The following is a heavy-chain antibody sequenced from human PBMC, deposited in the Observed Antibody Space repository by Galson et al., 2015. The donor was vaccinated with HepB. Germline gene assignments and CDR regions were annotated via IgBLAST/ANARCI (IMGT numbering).Heavy chain of an antibody. Sequence: PALVKPTQTLTLTCSVSGFSLSSATMGVSWIRQPPGKALEWLAHIFSNDEKSYNTSLKSRLTISKDTSKSQVVLTMSNMDPADTATYYCGRIRDMIRWSFDLWGRGTLVTVSS. V-gene: IGHV2-26*02. CDR3: GRIRDMIRWSFDL. J-gene: IGHJ2*01. CDR2: IFSNDEK. D-gene: IGHD3-16*01. CDR1: GFSLSSATMG.